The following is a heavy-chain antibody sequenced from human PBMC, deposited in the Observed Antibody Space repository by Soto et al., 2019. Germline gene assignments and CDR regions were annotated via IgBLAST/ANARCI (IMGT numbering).Heavy chain of an antibody. V-gene: IGHV3-30*03. D-gene: IGHD6-19*01. CDR2: ISHDERSK. Sequence: QVQLVESGRGVVQPGRSLRLSCAASGFTFSSFGMHWVRQAPGKGLEWVAAISHDERSKYYADSVKGRFSISRDNSKNTLFLQMNSLRDEDTALYYCAPGVSGWKFDYWGQGTLVTVSS. CDR1: GFTFSSFG. J-gene: IGHJ4*02. CDR3: APGVSGWKFDY.